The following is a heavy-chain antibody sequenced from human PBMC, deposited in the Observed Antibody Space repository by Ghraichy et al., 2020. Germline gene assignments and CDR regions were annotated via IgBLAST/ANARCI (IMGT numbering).Heavy chain of an antibody. CDR1: GFTFSSYW. CDR3: ARKDYYGSGRRSVAPFDY. CDR2: INSDGSST. Sequence: GSLRLSCAASGFTFSSYWMHWVRQAPGKGLVWVSRINSDGSSTSYADSVKGRFTISRDNAKNTLYLQMNSLRAEDTAVYYCARKDYYGSGRRSVAPFDYWGQGTLVTVSS. J-gene: IGHJ4*02. V-gene: IGHV3-74*01. D-gene: IGHD3-10*01.